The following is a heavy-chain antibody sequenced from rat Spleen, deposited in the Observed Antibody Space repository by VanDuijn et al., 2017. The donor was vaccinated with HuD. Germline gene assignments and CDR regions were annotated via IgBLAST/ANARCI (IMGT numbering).Heavy chain of an antibody. Sequence: EVQLVEAGGGLVQPGRSMKLSCAASGITFSNFPMAWVRQAPTKGLEWVATISSSDDSTYYRDSVKGRFTISRDNAKSTLYLQMNSLRSEDTATYYCTRSVSYYYDGTYHYPFVYWGQGTLVTVSS. CDR1: GITFSNFP. V-gene: IGHV5-46*01. CDR2: ISSSDDST. J-gene: IGHJ3*01. D-gene: IGHD1-12*02. CDR3: TRSVSYYYDGTYHYPFVY.